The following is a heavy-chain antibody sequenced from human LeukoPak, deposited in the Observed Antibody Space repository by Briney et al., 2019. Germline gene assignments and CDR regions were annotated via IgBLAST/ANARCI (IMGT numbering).Heavy chain of an antibody. CDR2: FSSSGST. Sequence: SETLSLTCTVSGDSISNYYWSWIRQPPGKGLEWIGYFSSSGSTNYNPSLESRVTISVDTSKNQFSLKLSSVTAADTAVYYCASGAYSYYYMDVWGKGTTVTISS. J-gene: IGHJ6*03. D-gene: IGHD1-26*01. V-gene: IGHV4-59*01. CDR3: ASGAYSYYYMDV. CDR1: GDSISNYY.